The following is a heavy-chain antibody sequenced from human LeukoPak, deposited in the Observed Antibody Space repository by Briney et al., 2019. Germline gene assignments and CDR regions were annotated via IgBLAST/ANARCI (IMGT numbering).Heavy chain of an antibody. J-gene: IGHJ4*02. V-gene: IGHV3-11*06. CDR2: ISSSSSYT. Sequence: GGSLRLSCAASGFTFSDYYMSWIRQAPGKGLEWVSYISSSSSYTNYADSVKGRFTISRDNAKNSLYLQMNSLRAEDTAVYYCARDSLSSIAARPVDYWGRGTLVTVSS. CDR3: ARDSLSSIAARPVDY. D-gene: IGHD6-6*01. CDR1: GFTFSDYY.